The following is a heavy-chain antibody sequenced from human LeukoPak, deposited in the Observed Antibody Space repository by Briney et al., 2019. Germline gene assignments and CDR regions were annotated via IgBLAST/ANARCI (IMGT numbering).Heavy chain of an antibody. Sequence: GGSLRLSCAASGFTFSSYSMNWVRQAPGKGLEWVSSISSSSSYIYYADSVKGRFTISRDNAKNSLYLQMNSLRAEDTAVYYCARDQLGYCSSTSCYPYYYYGMDVWGQGTTVTVSS. CDR3: ARDQLGYCSSTSCYPYYYYGMDV. D-gene: IGHD2-2*01. CDR1: GFTFSSYS. V-gene: IGHV3-21*01. CDR2: ISSSSSYI. J-gene: IGHJ6*02.